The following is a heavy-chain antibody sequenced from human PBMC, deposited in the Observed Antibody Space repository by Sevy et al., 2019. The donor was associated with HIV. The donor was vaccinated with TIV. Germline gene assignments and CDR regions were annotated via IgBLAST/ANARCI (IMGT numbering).Heavy chain of an antibody. CDR3: ASIKIFGVLSDYFDY. J-gene: IGHJ4*02. Sequence: SETLSLTYTVSGDSIRSSSYYWGWIRQPPGKGLGWIGSIYYSGSTYYNPSLKSRVTISVDTSKNQFSLKLSSVTAADTAVYYCASIKIFGVLSDYFDYWGQGTLVTVSS. D-gene: IGHD3-3*01. V-gene: IGHV4-39*01. CDR2: IYYSGST. CDR1: GDSIRSSSYY.